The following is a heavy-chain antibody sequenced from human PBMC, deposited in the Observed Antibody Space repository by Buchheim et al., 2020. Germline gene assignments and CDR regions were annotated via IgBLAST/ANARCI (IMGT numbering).Heavy chain of an antibody. CDR3: ARTSIQYHFDS. CDR1: GGSVSSGNYY. V-gene: IGHV4-61*01. J-gene: IGHJ4*02. CDR2: IYYSGST. D-gene: IGHD4-11*01. Sequence: QVQLQESGPGLVKPSETLSFTCTVSGGSVSSGNYYWSWIRQPPGKGLEWIGYIYYSGSTNYSPSLKSRVTISVDTSKDQFSLKLSSVTAADTAVYYCARTSIQYHFDSWGQGTL.